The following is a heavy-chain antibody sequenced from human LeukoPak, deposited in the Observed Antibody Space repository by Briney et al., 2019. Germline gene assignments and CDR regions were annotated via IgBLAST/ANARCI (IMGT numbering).Heavy chain of an antibody. CDR1: GFTVSSYW. J-gene: IGHJ4*02. CDR2: IKEDGSEK. D-gene: IGHD3-16*01. CDR3: ARETYVWGSFFDY. V-gene: IGHV3-7*01. Sequence: GGSLRLSCAASGFTVSSYWMSWVRQAPGKGLEWVANIKEDGSEKYYVDSVEGRFTISRDNAKNSLYLQMNSLRAEDTAVYYCARETYVWGSFFDYWGQGTLVTVSS.